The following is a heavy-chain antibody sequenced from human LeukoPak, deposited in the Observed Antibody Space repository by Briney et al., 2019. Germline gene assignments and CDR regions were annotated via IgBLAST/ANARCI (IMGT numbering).Heavy chain of an antibody. V-gene: IGHV4-39*07. Sequence: PSKTLSLTCTVSGGSISSSSYYWGWIRQPPGKGLEWIGSIYYSGSTYYNPSLKSRVTISVDTSKNQFSLKLSSVTAADTAVYYCARDNWNDGPIDYWGQGTLVTVSS. CDR3: ARDNWNDGPIDY. J-gene: IGHJ4*02. CDR1: GGSISSSSYY. D-gene: IGHD1-1*01. CDR2: IYYSGST.